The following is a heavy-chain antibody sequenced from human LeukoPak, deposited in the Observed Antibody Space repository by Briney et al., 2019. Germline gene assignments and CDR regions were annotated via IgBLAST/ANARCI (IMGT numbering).Heavy chain of an antibody. CDR1: GYSISSGYY. V-gene: IGHV4-38-2*01. CDR2: IYHSGST. CDR3: AGGSHYCSSTSCQIIDY. Sequence: SETLSLTCAVSGYSISSGYYWGWIRQPPGKGLEWIGSIYHSGSTYYNPSLKSRVTISVDTSKNQFSLKLSSVTAADTAVYYCAGGSHYCSSTSCQIIDYWGQGTLVTVSS. J-gene: IGHJ4*02. D-gene: IGHD2-2*01.